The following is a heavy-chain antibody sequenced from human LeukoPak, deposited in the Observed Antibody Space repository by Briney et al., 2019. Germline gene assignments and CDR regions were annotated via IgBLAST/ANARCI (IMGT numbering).Heavy chain of an antibody. D-gene: IGHD1-1*01. CDR2: IKQDGSDK. CDR3: TRLTGTTGFDY. J-gene: IGHJ4*02. CDR1: GFPFSSYW. V-gene: IGHV3-7*01. Sequence: GGSLRLSCAASGFPFSSYWMSWVRQAPGNGLEWVANIKQDGSDKYYVDSVKGRFTISRDNAKNSLYLQLSSLRADDTAVYYCTRLTGTTGFDYWGQGTLVTVSS.